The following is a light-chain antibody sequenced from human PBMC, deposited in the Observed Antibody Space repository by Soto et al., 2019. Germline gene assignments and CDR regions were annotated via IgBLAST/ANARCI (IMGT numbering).Light chain of an antibody. J-gene: IGLJ1*01. Sequence: QSALTQPASVSGSPGQSITISCTGTSRDVGGYNYVSWYQHHPGKAPKLMIYDVSNRPSGVSNRFSGSKSGNTASLIISGLQAEDEADYYCSSYTSSSTLSTYVFGTG. CDR3: SSYTSSSTLSTYV. V-gene: IGLV2-14*03. CDR2: DVS. CDR1: SRDVGGYNY.